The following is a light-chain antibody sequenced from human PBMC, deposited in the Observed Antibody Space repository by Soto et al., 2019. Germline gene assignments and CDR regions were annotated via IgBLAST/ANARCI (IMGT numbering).Light chain of an antibody. CDR3: VLYMGRGIWV. CDR1: SGSVSTGYY. V-gene: IGLV8-61*01. Sequence: QTVVTQEPSFSVSPGRTVTLTCGLSSGSVSTGYYPSWYQQTPGQAPRTLIYSTNTRSSGVPDRFSGSILGNKAALTITGAKADDESDYYCVLYMGRGIWVFGGGTKLTVL. CDR2: STN. J-gene: IGLJ3*02.